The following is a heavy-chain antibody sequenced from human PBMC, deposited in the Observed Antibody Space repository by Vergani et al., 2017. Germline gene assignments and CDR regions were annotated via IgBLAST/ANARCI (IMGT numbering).Heavy chain of an antibody. CDR2: ISGSGGST. J-gene: IGHJ4*02. CDR1: GFTFSSYA. CDR3: AKGLDDFWSGYYTGFDY. Sequence: EVQLLESGGGLVQPGGSLRLSCAASGFTFSSYAMSWVRQAPGKGLEWVSAISGSGGSTSYADSVKGRFTISRDNSKNTLYLQMNSLRAEDTAVYYCAKGLDDFWSGYYTGFDYWGQGTLVTVSS. D-gene: IGHD3-3*01. V-gene: IGHV3-23*01.